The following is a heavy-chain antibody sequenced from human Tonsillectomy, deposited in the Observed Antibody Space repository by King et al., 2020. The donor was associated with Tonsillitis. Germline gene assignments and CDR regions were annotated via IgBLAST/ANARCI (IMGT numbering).Heavy chain of an antibody. Sequence: QLVQSGAEVKKPGASVKVSCKASGYTFTGYYMHWVRQAPGQGLEWMGWINPNNGDTNYAQKFQGRVTVTRDTSISAAYMEMSRLRSDDTAVYYCARDSGYFDPWGQGTLVTVSS. CDR3: ARDSGYFDP. CDR1: GYTFTGYY. V-gene: IGHV1-2*02. J-gene: IGHJ5*02. CDR2: INPNNGDT. D-gene: IGHD3-10*01.